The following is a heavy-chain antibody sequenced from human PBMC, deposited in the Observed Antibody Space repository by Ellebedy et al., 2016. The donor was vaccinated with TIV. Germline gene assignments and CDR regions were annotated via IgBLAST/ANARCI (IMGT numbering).Heavy chain of an antibody. CDR3: TKDHYSGNSGGPSGH. CDR1: GFTFNRYV. J-gene: IGHJ4*02. Sequence: GESLKISXVASGFTFNRYVFHWVRQAPGKGLEWVANISFDGKRIAYAASVKGRFTISRENSMNTVYLQMNSLRAEDTALYYCTKDHYSGNSGGPSGHWGQGTLVTVSS. V-gene: IGHV3-30*18. D-gene: IGHD3-22*01. CDR2: ISFDGKRI.